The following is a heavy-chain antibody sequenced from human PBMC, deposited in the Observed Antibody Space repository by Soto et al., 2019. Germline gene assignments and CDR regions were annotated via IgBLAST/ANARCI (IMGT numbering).Heavy chain of an antibody. CDR2: ISDDSSYI. V-gene: IGHV3-21*06. J-gene: IGHJ4*02. CDR1: GFMFSAYT. CDR3: ATPYYFDH. Sequence: GGSLRLSCAASGFMFSAYTMNWVRQAPGKGLEWLSSISDDSSYIDYADSLRGRFTVSRDNARNSLYLQIDSLGVEDTAVYYCATPYYFDHWGPGTLVTVSS. D-gene: IGHD3-16*01.